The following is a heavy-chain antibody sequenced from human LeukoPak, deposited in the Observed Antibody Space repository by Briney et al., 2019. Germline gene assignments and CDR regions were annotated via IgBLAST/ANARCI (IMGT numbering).Heavy chain of an antibody. J-gene: IGHJ4*02. CDR2: ITTDGPAT. CDR1: GFTFSTFA. V-gene: IGHV3-64D*09. CDR3: VKIGLGPGGY. D-gene: IGHD3-10*01. Sequence: PGGSLRLSCSASGFTFSTFAMHWVRQTPGKRLEFVAAITTDGPATYYPDSVKGRFTISRDNSKNTLYLQMSSLRAEDTAVYYCVKIGLGPGGYWGQGTLVTVSS.